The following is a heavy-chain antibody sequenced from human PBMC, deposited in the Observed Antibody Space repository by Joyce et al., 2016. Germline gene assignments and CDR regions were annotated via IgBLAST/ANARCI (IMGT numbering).Heavy chain of an antibody. D-gene: IGHD3-10*01. Sequence: QVQLVESGGGVVQPGRSLRLSCAGSGFTFSGYGIHWVRQAPGKGLEWVAIISYDGANKDYADSAKGRFTVSRDNSKNTVYLQMNSLRAEDTAVYYCAKDYRRSLWLGDLSYYYFMDVWGKGTTVTVSS. CDR2: ISYDGANK. V-gene: IGHV3-30*18. CDR1: GFTFSGYG. CDR3: AKDYRRSLWLGDLSYYYFMDV. J-gene: IGHJ6*03.